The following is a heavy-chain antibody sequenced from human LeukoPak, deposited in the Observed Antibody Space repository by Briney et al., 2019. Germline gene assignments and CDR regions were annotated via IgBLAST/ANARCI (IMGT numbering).Heavy chain of an antibody. CDR2: ITSSSNYI. CDR1: GFTFSSYN. V-gene: IGHV3-21*03. CDR3: ARDCWDYGSGSYCGIDY. J-gene: IGHJ4*02. Sequence: GGSLRLSCAASGFTFSSYNVNWVRQAPGKGLEWVSSITSSSNYIYYADSVKGRFHISRDNAKNSLYLQMNSQRAEDTTVYYCARDCWDYGSGSYCGIDYWGQGTLVTVSS. D-gene: IGHD3-10*01.